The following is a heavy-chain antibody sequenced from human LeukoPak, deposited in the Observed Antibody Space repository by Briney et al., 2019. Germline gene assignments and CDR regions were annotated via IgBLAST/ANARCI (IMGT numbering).Heavy chain of an antibody. J-gene: IGHJ4*02. Sequence: GESLKISCKGSGYSFTSYWIGWVRQMPGKGLEWMGIIYPGDSDTRYSPSFQGQVTISAHKPSSTAYVQWSSLKAWDTAMYYCARLEALLVNPTPPDYWGQGTLVTVSS. CDR3: ARLEALLVNPTPPDY. CDR2: IYPGDSDT. V-gene: IGHV5-51*01. CDR1: GYSFTSYW. D-gene: IGHD4-23*01.